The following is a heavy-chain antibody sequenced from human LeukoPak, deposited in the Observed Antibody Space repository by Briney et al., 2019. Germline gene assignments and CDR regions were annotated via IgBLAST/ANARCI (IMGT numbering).Heavy chain of an antibody. CDR3: ARDLIYCSGGSCYLYYFDY. V-gene: IGHV3-74*01. Sequence: PGGSLRLSCAASGVPFSASWMHWDRQAPGKGLAWVSHISSDGSVIVYADSVKGRFTISRDNAKNTLYLQMNSLRVDDTAVYYCARDLIYCSGGSCYLYYFDYWGQGTLVTVSS. CDR2: ISSDGSVI. D-gene: IGHD2-15*01. CDR1: GVPFSASW. J-gene: IGHJ4*02.